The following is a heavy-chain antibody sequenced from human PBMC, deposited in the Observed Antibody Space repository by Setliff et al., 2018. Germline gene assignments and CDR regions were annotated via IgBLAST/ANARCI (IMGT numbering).Heavy chain of an antibody. J-gene: IGHJ4*02. V-gene: IGHV4-61*02. CDR1: GDSISSGIYH. Sequence: LSLTCTVSGDSISSGIYHWSWIRQSAGKGLEWIGRIYVSTGSTNYSPSLKSRVSISVDTSKNQFSLKLSSVTAADTAVYYCARRATYYNFWSGYYDYWGQGTLVTVSS. CDR2: IYVSTGST. CDR3: ARRATYYNFWSGYYDY. D-gene: IGHD3-3*01.